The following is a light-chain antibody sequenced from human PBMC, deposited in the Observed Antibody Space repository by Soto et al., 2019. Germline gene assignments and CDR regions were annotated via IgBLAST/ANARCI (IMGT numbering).Light chain of an antibody. CDR1: QGINND. Sequence: IQLTQSPATMSSSVGDRATIICRASQGINNDLAWFQQKPGNVPKRLIYSASTLPGGVPSRFSGSGSGTEFTLTSSRLHPEDFANYYWLQHNSYPLTFGGGTKVEIK. V-gene: IGKV1-17*03. J-gene: IGKJ4*01. CDR3: LQHNSYPLT. CDR2: SAS.